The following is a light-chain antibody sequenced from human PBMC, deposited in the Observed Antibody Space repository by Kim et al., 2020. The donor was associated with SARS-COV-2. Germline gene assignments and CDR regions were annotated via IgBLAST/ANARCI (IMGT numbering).Light chain of an antibody. Sequence: QSAVTQPASVSGSPGQSITISCTGTSSDVGSYNLVSWYQQHPGKAPKLMIYEVSKRPSGVSNRFSGSKSGNTASLTISGLQAEDEADYYCCSYARSSTSVFGGGTQLTVL. CDR1: SSDVGSYNL. J-gene: IGLJ3*02. V-gene: IGLV2-23*02. CDR3: CSYARSSTSV. CDR2: EVS.